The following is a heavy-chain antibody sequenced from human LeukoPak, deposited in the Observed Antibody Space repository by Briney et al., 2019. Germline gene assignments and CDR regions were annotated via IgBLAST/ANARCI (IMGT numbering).Heavy chain of an antibody. D-gene: IGHD3-22*01. CDR3: AKRRIGYYYDSSGNDAFDI. CDR2: ISYDGSNK. J-gene: IGHJ3*02. Sequence: GGSLRLSCAASGFTFSSYGMHWVRQAPGKGLEWVAVISYDGSNKYYADTVKGRFTISRDNSKNTLYLQMNSLRAEDTAVYYCAKRRIGYYYDSSGNDAFDIWGQGTMVTVSS. CDR1: GFTFSSYG. V-gene: IGHV3-30*18.